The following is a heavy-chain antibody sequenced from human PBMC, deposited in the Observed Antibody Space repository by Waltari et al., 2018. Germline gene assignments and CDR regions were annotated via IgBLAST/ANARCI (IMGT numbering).Heavy chain of an antibody. CDR1: VFTYTSHW. D-gene: IGHD6-13*01. CDR3: AGGPQSGASSAWYGWFDP. CDR2: MNSDGSNT. J-gene: IGHJ5*02. Sequence: EVQLVESGGNLVQPGGSLRLSCAASVFTYTSHWLHWVRQAPGKGRVWVSRMNSDGSNTRYADSVKGRFTISRDNAKNTLYLEMNSLRAEDTAVYFCAGGPQSGASSAWYGWFDPWGQGTLVTVSS. V-gene: IGHV3-74*01.